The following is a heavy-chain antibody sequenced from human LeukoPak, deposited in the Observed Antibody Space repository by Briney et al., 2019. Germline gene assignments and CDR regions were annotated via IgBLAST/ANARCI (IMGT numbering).Heavy chain of an antibody. CDR3: ARDFTMVRGVILDY. CDR1: GFTFSSYA. J-gene: IGHJ4*02. CDR2: ISYDGSNK. V-gene: IGHV3-30*04. Sequence: GGSLRVSCAASGFTFSSYAMHWVRQAPGKGLEWVALISYDGSNKYYADSVKGRLTISRDNSKNTLYLQMNSLRAEDTAVYYCARDFTMVRGVILDYWGQGTLVTVSS. D-gene: IGHD3-10*01.